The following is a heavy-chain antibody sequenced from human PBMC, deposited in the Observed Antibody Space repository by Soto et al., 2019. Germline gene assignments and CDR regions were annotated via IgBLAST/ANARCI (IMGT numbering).Heavy chain of an antibody. D-gene: IGHD3-10*01. Sequence: GGSLRLSCAASGFTFSSYSMNWVRQAPGKGLEWVSSISSSSSYIYYADSVKGRFTISRDNAKNSLYLQMNSLRAEDTAVYYCASGGSGSYFLDWFDPWGQGTLVTVSS. CDR1: GFTFSSYS. J-gene: IGHJ5*02. CDR2: ISSSSSYI. V-gene: IGHV3-21*01. CDR3: ASGGSGSYFLDWFDP.